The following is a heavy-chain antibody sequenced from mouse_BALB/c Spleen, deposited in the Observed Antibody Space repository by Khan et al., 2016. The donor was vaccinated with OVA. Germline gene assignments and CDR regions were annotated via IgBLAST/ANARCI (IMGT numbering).Heavy chain of an antibody. V-gene: IGHV2-3*01. CDR1: GFSLTSYG. D-gene: IGHD1-3*01. Sequence: VELVESGPGLVAPSQSLSITCTVSGFSLTSYGVNWVRQPPGKGLEWLGVIWGDGSTNYHSALKSRLSISKENSKSQVFLKLHSLQTDDTATYYCAKWVNSYYAMDYWGQGTSVTVSS. CDR3: AKWVNSYYAMDY. J-gene: IGHJ4*01. CDR2: IWGDGST.